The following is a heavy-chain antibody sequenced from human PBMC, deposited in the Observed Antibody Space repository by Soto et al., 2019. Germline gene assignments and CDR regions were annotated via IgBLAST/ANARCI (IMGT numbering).Heavy chain of an antibody. CDR1: GYMFNTYG. CDR3: ARTNGSGDYFRPFEN. D-gene: IGHD3-10*01. J-gene: IGHJ4*02. Sequence: QVQLLQSGAEVKKPGASVKVSCKASGYMFNTYGITWVRQAPGQGLEWMGWISVYNGNIDYAQKFEGRVTMTIDTSTSTAYMELKSLTPNDAAVYYCARTNGSGDYFRPFENWGQGTPVSVSS. V-gene: IGHV1-18*01. CDR2: ISVYNGNI.